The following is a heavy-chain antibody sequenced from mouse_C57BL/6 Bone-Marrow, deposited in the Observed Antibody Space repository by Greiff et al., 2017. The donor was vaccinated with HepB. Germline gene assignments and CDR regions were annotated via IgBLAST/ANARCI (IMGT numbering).Heavy chain of an antibody. J-gene: IGHJ3*01. CDR1: GFNIKDDY. CDR2: IDPENGDT. Sequence: VQLQQSGAELVRPGASVKLSCTASGFNIKDDYMHWVKQRPEQGLEWIGWIDPENGDTAYASKFQGKATITADTSANTAYLQLSSLTSEDTAVYYCTQGGRFAYWGQGTLVTVAA. CDR3: TQGGRFAY. V-gene: IGHV14-4*01.